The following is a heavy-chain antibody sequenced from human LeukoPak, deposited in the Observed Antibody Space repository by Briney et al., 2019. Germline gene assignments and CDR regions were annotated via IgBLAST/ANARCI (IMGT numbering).Heavy chain of an antibody. V-gene: IGHV3-7*01. D-gene: IGHD2-21*02. J-gene: IGHJ3*02. CDR1: GFTFSSYS. CDR2: IRGDGSRL. CDR3: ARDHNYFGSDRYYDAFDI. Sequence: GGSLRLSCAASGFTFSSYSMNWVRQAPGKGLEWVANIRGDGSRLYYVDSVKGRFTISRDNAKNSLYLQMSDLRAEDTSVYYCARDHNYFGSDRYYDAFDIWGQGTMVTVSS.